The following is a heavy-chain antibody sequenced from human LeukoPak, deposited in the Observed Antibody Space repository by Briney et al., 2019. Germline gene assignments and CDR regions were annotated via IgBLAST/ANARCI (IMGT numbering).Heavy chain of an antibody. CDR2: INSDGSST. D-gene: IGHD4-17*01. V-gene: IGHV3-74*01. CDR1: GFTFSSYW. Sequence: GGSLRLSCAASGFTFSSYWMHWVRQAPRKGLVWVSRINSDGSSTYYADSVKGRFSISRDNAKNTLYLQMNSLRAEDTAVYYCTRGYGDWFDPWGQGTLVTVSS. CDR3: TRGYGDWFDP. J-gene: IGHJ5*02.